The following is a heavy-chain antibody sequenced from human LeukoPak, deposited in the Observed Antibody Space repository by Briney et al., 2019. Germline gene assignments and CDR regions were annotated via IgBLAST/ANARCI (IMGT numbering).Heavy chain of an antibody. V-gene: IGHV4-39*01. CDR1: GDSISSTTYH. CDR3: ARQLGYCSSTSCYADKVDY. J-gene: IGHJ4*02. CDR2: IHYTGTA. D-gene: IGHD2-2*01. Sequence: PSETLSLTCTVSGDSISSTTYHWGWIRQPPGKGLEWIASIHYTGTAYYRPSLKSRLTISVDTSKNQFSLKLSSVTAADTAVYYCARQLGYCSSTSCYADKVDYWGQGTLVTVSS.